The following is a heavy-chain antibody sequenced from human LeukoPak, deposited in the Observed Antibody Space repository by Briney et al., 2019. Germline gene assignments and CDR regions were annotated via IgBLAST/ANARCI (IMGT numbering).Heavy chain of an antibody. Sequence: PSETLSLTCTVSGGSISSYYWSWIRQPAGQGLEWIGRIYTSGSTNYNPSLKSRVTMSVDTSKNQFSLKLSSVTAADTAVYYCARDKRGYTRYSMDVWGQGTTVTVSS. CDR2: IYTSGST. CDR1: GGSISSYY. J-gene: IGHJ6*02. V-gene: IGHV4-4*07. CDR3: ARDKRGYTRYSMDV. D-gene: IGHD5-12*01.